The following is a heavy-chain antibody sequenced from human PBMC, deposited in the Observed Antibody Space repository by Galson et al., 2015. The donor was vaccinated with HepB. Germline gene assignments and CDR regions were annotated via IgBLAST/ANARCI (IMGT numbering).Heavy chain of an antibody. CDR1: GFTFSSYG. CDR2: IWYDGSNK. D-gene: IGHD6-19*01. V-gene: IGHV3-33*01. Sequence: LRLSCAASGFTFSSYGMHWVRQAPGKGLEWVAVIWYDGSNKYYADSVKGRFTISRDNSKNTLYLQMNSLRAEDTAVYYCARDNSGWYFDYWGQGTLVTVSS. J-gene: IGHJ4*02. CDR3: ARDNSGWYFDY.